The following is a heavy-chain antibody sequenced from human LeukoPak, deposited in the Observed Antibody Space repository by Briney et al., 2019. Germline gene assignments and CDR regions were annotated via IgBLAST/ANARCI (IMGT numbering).Heavy chain of an antibody. CDR3: AKDLWDFWSGYPFDY. Sequence: PGGSLRLSCAASGFTFSSYAMSWVRQAPGKGLEWVSANSGSGGSTYYADSVKGRFTISRDNSKNTLYLQMNSLRAEDTAVYYCAKDLWDFWSGYPFDYWGQGTLVTVSS. V-gene: IGHV3-23*01. J-gene: IGHJ4*02. CDR1: GFTFSSYA. D-gene: IGHD3-3*01. CDR2: NSGSGGST.